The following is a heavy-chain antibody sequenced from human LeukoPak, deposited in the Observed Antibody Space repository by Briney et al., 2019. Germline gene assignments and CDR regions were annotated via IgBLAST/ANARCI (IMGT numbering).Heavy chain of an antibody. V-gene: IGHV1-18*01. CDR3: ARAYADLVVVPAANYYYYGMDV. CDR2: ISAYNSNT. D-gene: IGHD2-2*01. J-gene: IGHJ6*02. CDR1: GYTFTSYG. Sequence: ASVKVSCKASGYTFTSYGISWVRQAPGQGLEWMGWISAYNSNTNYAQKLQGRVTMTTDTSTSTAYMELRSLRSDDTAVYYCARAYADLVVVPAANYYYYGMDVWGQGTTVTVSS.